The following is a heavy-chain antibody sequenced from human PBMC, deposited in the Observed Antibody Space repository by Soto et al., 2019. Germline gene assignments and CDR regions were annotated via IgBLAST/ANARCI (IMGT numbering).Heavy chain of an antibody. Sequence: SETLSLTCTVSGGSISSSNYYWSWIRQPPGKGLEWIGSIYYRGSTNYNPSLQSRVTISVDTSKNQFSLKLSSVTAADTAVYYCARLGGSYAVPHFDYWGQGTLVTVSS. V-gene: IGHV4-39*01. CDR2: IYYRGST. J-gene: IGHJ4*02. D-gene: IGHD1-26*01. CDR3: ARLGGSYAVPHFDY. CDR1: GGSISSSNYY.